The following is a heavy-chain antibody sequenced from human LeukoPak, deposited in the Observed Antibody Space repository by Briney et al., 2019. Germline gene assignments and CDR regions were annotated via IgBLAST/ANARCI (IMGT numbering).Heavy chain of an antibody. V-gene: IGHV1-18*01. Sequence: GASVKVSCKASGYTFTSYGISWVRQAPGQGLEWMGWISAYNGNTNYAQKLQGRVTMTTDTSTSTAYMELRSLRSDDTAVYYCARWSPTYYYDSSGYSEDYWGQGTLVTVSS. J-gene: IGHJ4*02. D-gene: IGHD3-22*01. CDR2: ISAYNGNT. CDR1: GYTFTSYG. CDR3: ARWSPTYYYDSSGYSEDY.